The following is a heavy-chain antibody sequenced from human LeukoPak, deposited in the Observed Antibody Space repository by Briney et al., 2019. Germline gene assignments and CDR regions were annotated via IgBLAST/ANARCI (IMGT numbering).Heavy chain of an antibody. CDR3: AKSHGGGATHS. CDR1: GYSFTTYW. V-gene: IGHV5-51*01. J-gene: IGHJ4*02. CDR2: ICPGDSDT. D-gene: IGHD1-26*01. Sequence: GESLKISCEASGYSFTTYWIGWVRHMPGKGLEWIGIICPGDSDTRYSPSFQGQVTISADKSTSTAYLQWSSLKASDTAMYYCAKSHGGGATHSWGQGTLVTVST.